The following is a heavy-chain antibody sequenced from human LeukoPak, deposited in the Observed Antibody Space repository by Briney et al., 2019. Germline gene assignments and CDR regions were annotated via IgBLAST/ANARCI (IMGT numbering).Heavy chain of an antibody. D-gene: IGHD2-15*01. V-gene: IGHV3-23*01. CDR1: EFTFSSYA. J-gene: IGHJ4*02. CDR3: ATLLTVVAATYYFDY. CDR2: ISVSGGST. Sequence: GGSLRLSCAASEFTFSSYAMQWVRQAPGKGLEWVSGISVSGGSTYYADSVKGRFTISRDDSKNTLYLQMNSLRAEDTAVYYCATLLTVVAATYYFDYWGQGTLVTVSS.